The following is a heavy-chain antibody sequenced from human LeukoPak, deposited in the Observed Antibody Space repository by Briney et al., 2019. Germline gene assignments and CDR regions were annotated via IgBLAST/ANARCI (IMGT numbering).Heavy chain of an antibody. CDR2: INSDGSST. J-gene: IGHJ6*02. V-gene: IGHV3-74*01. CDR3: ARDLYSSGWYYYYYGMDV. Sequence: GRSLRLSCAASGFTFGSDWIHWVRHAPGKGLVWVSCINSDGSSTSYADSVKGRFTISRDNAKNTLYLQMNRLRAEDTAVYYCARDLYSSGWYYYYYGMDVWGQGTTVTVSS. CDR1: GFTFGSDW. D-gene: IGHD6-19*01.